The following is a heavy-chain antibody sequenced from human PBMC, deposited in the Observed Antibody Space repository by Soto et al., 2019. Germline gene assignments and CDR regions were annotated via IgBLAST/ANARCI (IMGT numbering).Heavy chain of an antibody. CDR2: ISGSGGST. D-gene: IGHD3-3*01. V-gene: IGHV3-23*01. CDR3: AKRPYYDFWSGYQNWFDP. Sequence: EVQLLESGGGLVQPGGSLRLSCAASGFTFSSYAMSWVRQAPGKGLEWVSAISGSGGSTYYADSVKGRFTISRDNSKNTLYLQMNSLRAEDTAVYYCAKRPYYDFWSGYQNWFDPWGQGTLVTVSS. J-gene: IGHJ5*02. CDR1: GFTFSSYA.